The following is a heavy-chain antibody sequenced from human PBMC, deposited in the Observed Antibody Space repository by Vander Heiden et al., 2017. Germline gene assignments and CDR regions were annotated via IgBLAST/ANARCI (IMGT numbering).Heavy chain of an antibody. V-gene: IGHV3-23*01. CDR1: GFTFGYYA. Sequence: EVQLLESGGGLVQVGESLRLSCVGSGFTFGYYAMTWGRQAPGKGLEWVSTIGGHSDRTYYADSVKGRFTVSRDNSKNMSYLQVDSLRAEDMAVYYCARDSSHSSWADAFDVWGLGTMVSVSS. CDR2: IGGHSDRT. D-gene: IGHD6-13*01. CDR3: ARDSSHSSWADAFDV. J-gene: IGHJ3*01.